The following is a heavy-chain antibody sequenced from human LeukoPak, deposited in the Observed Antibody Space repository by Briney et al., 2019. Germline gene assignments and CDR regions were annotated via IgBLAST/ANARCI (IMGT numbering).Heavy chain of an antibody. Sequence: SDTLSLTCAVYGESLNYYYWSWIRQSPEKGLEWIGEVFDGKTTNYNPSLKSRVTISAVTSSNQFSLNLKSVTAADTAVYYCARRKNRARIAVAGTYWYFDLWGRGTLVTVSS. J-gene: IGHJ2*01. D-gene: IGHD6-19*01. CDR3: ARRKNRARIAVAGTYWYFDL. V-gene: IGHV4-34*12. CDR2: VFDGKTT. CDR1: GESLNYYY.